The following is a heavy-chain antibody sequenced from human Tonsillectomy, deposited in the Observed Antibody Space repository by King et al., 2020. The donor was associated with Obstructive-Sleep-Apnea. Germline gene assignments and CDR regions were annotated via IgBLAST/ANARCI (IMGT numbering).Heavy chain of an antibody. J-gene: IGHJ5*02. CDR2: IYHSGST. V-gene: IGHV4-4*02. Sequence: VQLQESGPGLVEPSGTLSLTCAVSGGSINNDYMWTWIRQPPGKGLQWIGEIYHSGSTNYNPSLESRVTISLDKSKNQFSLKLISVTAADTAIYYCARTVGRYLDPWGQGTLVTVSS. CDR1: GGSINNDYM. CDR3: ARTVGRYLDP. D-gene: IGHD4-11*01.